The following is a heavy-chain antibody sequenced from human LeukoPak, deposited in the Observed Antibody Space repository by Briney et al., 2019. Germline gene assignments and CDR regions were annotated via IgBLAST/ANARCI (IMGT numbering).Heavy chain of an antibody. Sequence: GGSLRLSCAASGFTFSSYDMHWVRQATGDGLEWVSAIGTAGDTYYPGSVKGRFTISRENAKNSLYLQMNSLRAGDTAVYYCARGGGRHYDSSGYYFSFDYWGQGTLVTVSS. CDR2: IGTAGDT. CDR3: ARGGGRHYDSSGYYFSFDY. CDR1: GFTFSSYD. J-gene: IGHJ4*02. D-gene: IGHD3-22*01. V-gene: IGHV3-13*01.